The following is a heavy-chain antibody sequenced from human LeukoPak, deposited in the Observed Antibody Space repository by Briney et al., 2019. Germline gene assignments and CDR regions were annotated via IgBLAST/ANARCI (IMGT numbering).Heavy chain of an antibody. D-gene: IGHD5-18*01. CDR1: GFTFSSYS. V-gene: IGHV3-21*01. CDR2: ISSSSSYI. Sequence: PGGSLRLSCAASGFTFSSYSVNWVRQAPGKGLEWVSSISSSSSYIYYADSVKGRFTISRDNAKNSLYLQMNSLRAEDTAVSYCTRDGGFSYGAYFDYWGQGTLVTVSS. CDR3: TRDGGFSYGAYFDY. J-gene: IGHJ4*02.